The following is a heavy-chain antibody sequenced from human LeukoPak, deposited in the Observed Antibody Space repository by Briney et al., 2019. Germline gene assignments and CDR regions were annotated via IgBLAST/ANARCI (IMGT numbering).Heavy chain of an antibody. Sequence: GESLKISCKGSGYTFTNYWIGWVRQMPGKGLEWMGITYPGDSDTRYSPSFQGQVTISADKSITTAYLQWSSLKASDTAMYYCARPTGAAMAFKNWGQGTLVTVSS. CDR2: TYPGDSDT. V-gene: IGHV5-51*01. CDR3: ARPTGAAMAFKN. CDR1: GYTFTNYW. J-gene: IGHJ4*02. D-gene: IGHD7-27*01.